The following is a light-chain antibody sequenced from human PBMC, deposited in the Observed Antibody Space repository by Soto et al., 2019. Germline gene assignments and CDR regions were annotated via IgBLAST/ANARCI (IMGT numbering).Light chain of an antibody. CDR3: QQYGSSSWT. J-gene: IGKJ1*01. Sequence: EIGLTQSPGTLSLSPGERATLSCGASQSVSRTYLAWYQQKPGQAPRLLISGASSRATGIPDRFSGSGSGTDFTLTISRLEPEDFAVYYCQQYGSSSWTFGQGTKVDIK. CDR1: QSVSRTY. CDR2: GAS. V-gene: IGKV3-20*01.